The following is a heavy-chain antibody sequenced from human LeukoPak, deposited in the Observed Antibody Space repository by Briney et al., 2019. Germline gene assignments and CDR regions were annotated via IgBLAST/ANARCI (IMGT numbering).Heavy chain of an antibody. CDR2: IRYDGSNK. CDR1: GFTFSSYG. J-gene: IGHJ4*02. CDR3: AKDMPYISSWSHYFDY. V-gene: IGHV3-30*02. Sequence: PGGSLRLSCAASGFTFSSYGMHWVRQAPGKGLEWVAFIRYDGSNKYFADSVKGRFTISRDNSKNTLFLQMNSLRAEDTAVYYCAKDMPYISSWSHYFDYWGQGTLVTVSS. D-gene: IGHD6-13*01.